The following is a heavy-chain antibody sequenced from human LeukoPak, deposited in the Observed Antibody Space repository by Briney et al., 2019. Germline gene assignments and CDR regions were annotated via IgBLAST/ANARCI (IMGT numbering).Heavy chain of an antibody. D-gene: IGHD3-22*01. CDR2: IIPIFGTA. Sequence: TVKVSCKASGGTFSSYAISWVRQAPGQGLEWMGGIIPIFGTANYAQKFQGRVTITADESTSTAYMELSSLRSEDTAVYYCARDSQKYYYDSSGYYWQDYWGQGTLVTVSS. CDR1: GGTFSSYA. CDR3: ARDSQKYYYDSSGYYWQDY. J-gene: IGHJ4*02. V-gene: IGHV1-69*13.